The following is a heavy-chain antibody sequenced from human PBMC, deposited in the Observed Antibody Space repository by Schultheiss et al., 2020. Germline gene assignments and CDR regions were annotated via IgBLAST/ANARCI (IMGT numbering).Heavy chain of an antibody. V-gene: IGHV4-30-4*01. CDR2: IYYSGST. CDR3: ARDGMTGTTNYYYYGMDV. Sequence: SQTLSLTCTVSGGSISSGDYYWSWIRQPPGKGLEWIGYIYYSGSTNYNPSLKSRVTISVDKSKNQFSLRLSSVTAADTAVYYCARDGMTGTTNYYYYGMDVWGQGTTVTVSS. J-gene: IGHJ6*02. D-gene: IGHD1-7*01. CDR1: GGSISSGDYY.